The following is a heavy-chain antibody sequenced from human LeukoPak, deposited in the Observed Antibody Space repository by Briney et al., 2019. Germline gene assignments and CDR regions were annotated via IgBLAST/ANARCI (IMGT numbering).Heavy chain of an antibody. D-gene: IGHD3-22*01. Sequence: PGGSLRLTCTTSQFTFRNYEVNWVRQAPGKGLEWISFTGSSTIQYADSVTGRFTISRDNAKNSLYLQMNSLRVEGTAVYYCASSKWFYFDSWGQGTLVTVSS. V-gene: IGHV3-48*03. CDR2: TGSSTI. J-gene: IGHJ4*02. CDR3: ASSKWFYFDS. CDR1: QFTFRNYE.